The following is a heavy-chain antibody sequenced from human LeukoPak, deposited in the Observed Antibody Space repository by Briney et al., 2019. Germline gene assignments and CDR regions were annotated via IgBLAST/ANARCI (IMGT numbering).Heavy chain of an antibody. CDR3: AKGHRPCTAGFCYSYYYYYYMDV. CDR2: ISYDGANK. V-gene: IGHV3-30*18. D-gene: IGHD2-15*01. Sequence: PGGSLRLSCAASGFTFSDHYMNWIRQAPGKGLDWVAVISYDGANKFYSDSVRGRFTISRDSSKNTLCLQMNSLRPEDTAVYYCAKGHRPCTAGFCYSYYYYYYMDVWGSGTTVTVSS. J-gene: IGHJ6*03. CDR1: GFTFSDHY.